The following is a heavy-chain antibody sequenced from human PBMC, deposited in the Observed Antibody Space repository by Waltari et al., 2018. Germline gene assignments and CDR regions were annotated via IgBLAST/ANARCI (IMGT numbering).Heavy chain of an antibody. D-gene: IGHD6-19*01. Sequence: QLQLQESGPGLVKPSETLSLTCTVSGGSISSSSYYWGWIRQPPGKGLEWIGSIYYSGSTYYNPSLKSRVTISVDTSKTQFSLKLSSVTAADTAVYYCARRWGSGRLPYYFDYWGQGTLVTVSS. CDR2: IYYSGST. J-gene: IGHJ4*02. V-gene: IGHV4-39*01. CDR1: GGSISSSSYY. CDR3: ARRWGSGRLPYYFDY.